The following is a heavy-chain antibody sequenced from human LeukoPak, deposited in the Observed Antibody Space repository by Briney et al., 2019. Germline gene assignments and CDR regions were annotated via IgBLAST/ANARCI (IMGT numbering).Heavy chain of an antibody. D-gene: IGHD3-10*01. CDR3: ARDHHYGPLDFDY. V-gene: IGHV3-21*01. CDR2: ISSSSSYI. CDR1: GFTFSSYS. Sequence: KPGGSLRLSCAASGFTFSSYSMNWVRQAPGKGLEWVSSISSSSSYIYYADSVKGRFTISRDNAKNSLYLQMNSLRAEDTAVYYCARDHHYGPLDFDYWGQGTLVTVSS. J-gene: IGHJ4*02.